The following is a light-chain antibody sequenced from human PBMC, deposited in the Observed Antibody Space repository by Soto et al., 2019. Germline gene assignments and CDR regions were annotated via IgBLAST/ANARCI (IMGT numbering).Light chain of an antibody. CDR1: SGHSNYA. Sequence: QPVLTQSPSASASLGASVKLTCTLSSGHSNYAIAWHQQQSEKGPRYLMKLNSDGSHSKGDGIPDRFSGSNSGAERYLTISSLQSEDEADYYCQTWGSGIVVFGGGTKLTVL. CDR2: LNSDGSH. CDR3: QTWGSGIVV. V-gene: IGLV4-69*01. J-gene: IGLJ2*01.